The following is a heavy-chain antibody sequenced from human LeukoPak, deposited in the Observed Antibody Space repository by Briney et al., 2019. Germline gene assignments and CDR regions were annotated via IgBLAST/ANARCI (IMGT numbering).Heavy chain of an antibody. CDR2: INPNSGGT. CDR1: GYTFTGYY. Sequence: VASVKVSCKASGYTFTGYYMHWVRQAPGQGLEWMGLINPNSGGTNYAQKFQGRVTMTRDTSISTAYMELSRLRSDDTAVYYCATSKGIAAAGYYWFDPWGQGTLVTVSS. CDR3: ATSKGIAAAGYYWFDP. D-gene: IGHD6-13*01. V-gene: IGHV1-2*02. J-gene: IGHJ5*02.